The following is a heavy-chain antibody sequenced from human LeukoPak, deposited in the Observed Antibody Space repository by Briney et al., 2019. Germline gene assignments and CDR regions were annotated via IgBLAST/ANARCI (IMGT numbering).Heavy chain of an antibody. Sequence: QPGGSLRLSCAASGFTFSSHGMHWVRQAPGKGLEWVAVIWYDGSNKYYADSVKGRFTISRDNSKNTLYLQMNSLRAEDTAVYYCARSRTIFGVAPKYYFDYWGQGTLVTVSS. CDR1: GFTFSSHG. V-gene: IGHV3-33*01. CDR2: IWYDGSNK. D-gene: IGHD3-3*01. CDR3: ARSRTIFGVAPKYYFDY. J-gene: IGHJ4*02.